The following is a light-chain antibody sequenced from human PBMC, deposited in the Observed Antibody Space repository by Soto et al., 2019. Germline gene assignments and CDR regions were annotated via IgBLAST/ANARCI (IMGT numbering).Light chain of an antibody. Sequence: QSVLTQSPSASASLGASVKLTCTLSSGHSSYAIAWHQQQPEKGPRYLMKLNSDGSHSKGDGIPDRFSGSSSGAERYLTISSLQSEDESDYYGQTWGTGMGGFGGGTKVTVL. V-gene: IGLV4-69*01. CDR2: LNSDGSH. J-gene: IGLJ2*01. CDR1: SGHSSYA. CDR3: QTWGTGMGG.